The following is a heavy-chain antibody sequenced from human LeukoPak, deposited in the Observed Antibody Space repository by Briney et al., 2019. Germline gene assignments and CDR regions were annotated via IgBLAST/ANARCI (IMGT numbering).Heavy chain of an antibody. J-gene: IGHJ4*02. CDR3: ARRYCSSTSCYKGLDY. Sequence: GGSLRLSCAASGFTFSSYWMHWVRHAPGKGLVGVSRINSDGSSTIYADSVKGRFTISRDNAKNTLYLQMNSLRAEDTAVYYCARRYCSSTSCYKGLDYWGQGTLVTVSS. CDR1: GFTFSSYW. D-gene: IGHD2-2*02. CDR2: INSDGSST. V-gene: IGHV3-74*01.